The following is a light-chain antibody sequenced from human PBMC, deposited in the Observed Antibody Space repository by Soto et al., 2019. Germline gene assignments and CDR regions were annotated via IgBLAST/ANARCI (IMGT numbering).Light chain of an antibody. CDR1: SSNIGAGYD. J-gene: IGLJ2*01. CDR3: QSYDNSLSGSGV. Sequence: QSVLTQPPSVSGAPGQRVIISCTGSSSNIGAGYDVHWYQQLPGTAPKLLIYANSNRPSGVPDRFSGSKSGTSASLAITGLQAEDEADYYCQSYDNSLSGSGVFGGGTKLTVL. V-gene: IGLV1-40*01. CDR2: ANS.